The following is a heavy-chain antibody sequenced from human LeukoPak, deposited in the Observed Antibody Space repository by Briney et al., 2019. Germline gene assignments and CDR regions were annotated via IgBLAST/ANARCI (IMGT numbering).Heavy chain of an antibody. V-gene: IGHV4-34*01. D-gene: IGHD3-10*01. J-gene: IGHJ4*02. CDR1: GVSFSGYY. CDR2: INHSGST. Sequence: KPSETLSLTCAVYGVSFSGYYWSWIRQPPGKGLEWIGEINHSGSTNYNPSLKSRVTISVDTSKNQFSLKLSSVTAADTAVYYCARALRGITMVQGAEFGYWGQGTLVTVSS. CDR3: ARALRGITMVQGAEFGY.